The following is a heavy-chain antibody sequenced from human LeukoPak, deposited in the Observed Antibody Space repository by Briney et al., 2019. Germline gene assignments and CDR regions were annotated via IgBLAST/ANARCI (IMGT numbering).Heavy chain of an antibody. D-gene: IGHD3-22*01. CDR3: ARWPYYDNV. J-gene: IGHJ3*01. Sequence: SETLSLTCTVSGGSISSYYWSWIRQPPGKGLEWIGYIYYSGSTNYNPSLKSRATISVDTSKNQFSLKLSSVTAADTAVYYCARWPYYDNVWGQGTMVTVSS. V-gene: IGHV4-59*01. CDR2: IYYSGST. CDR1: GGSISSYY.